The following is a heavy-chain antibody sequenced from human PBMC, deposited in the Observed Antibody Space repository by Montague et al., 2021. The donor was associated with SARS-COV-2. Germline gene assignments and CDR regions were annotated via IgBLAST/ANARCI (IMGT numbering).Heavy chain of an antibody. CDR3: ARDEQQNWRWLVPNYYYGMDV. D-gene: IGHD6-19*01. Sequence: SLRLSCAASGFTFSSYSMNWVRQAPGKGLEWVSCISRSSSYIYYADSVKGRFTISRDNAKNSLYLQMNSLRAEDTAVYYCARDEQQNWRWLVPNYYYGMDVWGQGTKVTVSS. CDR1: GFTFSSYS. J-gene: IGHJ6*02. V-gene: IGHV3-21*01. CDR2: ISRSSSYI.